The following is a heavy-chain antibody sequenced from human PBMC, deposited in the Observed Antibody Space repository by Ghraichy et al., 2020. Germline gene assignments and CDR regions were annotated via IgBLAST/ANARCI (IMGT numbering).Heavy chain of an antibody. D-gene: IGHD5-24*01. CDR1: GFSLTTSGMA. Sequence: SGPTLVKPTQTLTLTCTFSGFSLTTSGMAVGWIRQPPGKALEWLAVIYWDDDMLYSPSLKNRLTVTRDTSENEVVLTMTNMDPVDTATYYCARSRRRNGYSMKYYYMDVWGSGTTVTVSS. J-gene: IGHJ6*03. CDR2: IYWDDDM. V-gene: IGHV2-5*02. CDR3: ARSRRRNGYSMKYYYMDV.